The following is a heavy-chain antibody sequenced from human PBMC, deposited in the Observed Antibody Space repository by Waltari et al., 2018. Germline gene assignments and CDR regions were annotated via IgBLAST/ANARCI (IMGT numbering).Heavy chain of an antibody. Sequence: EVQLVQSGAEVKKPGESLKISCKGSGYSFTSYWIGWVRQMPGKGLEWMGIIYPGDSDTRYSPSFQGQVTISADKSISTAYLQWSSLKASDTAMYYCARQTYDSSGYYGVFDYWGQGTLVTVSS. J-gene: IGHJ4*02. V-gene: IGHV5-51*01. CDR3: ARQTYDSSGYYGVFDY. CDR2: IYPGDSDT. D-gene: IGHD3-22*01. CDR1: GYSFTSYW.